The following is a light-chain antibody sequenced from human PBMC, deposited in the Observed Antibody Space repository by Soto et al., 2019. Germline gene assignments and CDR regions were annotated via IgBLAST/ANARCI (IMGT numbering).Light chain of an antibody. Sequence: EIVMTQSPATLPVSPWERATLSCRASQSISSNLAWYQQKPGQAPRLLIYGASTRATGVPARFSASGSGTDFTLTISSLQPEDCAIYFCQQANSFPITFGQGTRLEI. CDR3: QQANSFPIT. J-gene: IGKJ5*01. V-gene: IGKV3-15*01. CDR1: QSISSN. CDR2: GAS.